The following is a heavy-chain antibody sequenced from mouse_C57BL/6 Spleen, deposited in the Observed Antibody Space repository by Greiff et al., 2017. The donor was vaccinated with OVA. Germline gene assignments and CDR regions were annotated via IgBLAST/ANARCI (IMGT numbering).Heavy chain of an antibody. CDR1: GYAFTNYL. J-gene: IGHJ4*01. V-gene: IGHV1-54*01. D-gene: IGHD1-1*01. CDR2: INPGSGGT. CDR3: ARSVGVYYDGSSYAMDY. Sequence: QVQLQQSGAELVRPGTSVKVSCKASGYAFTNYLIEWVKQRPGQGLEWIGVINPGSGGTNYNEKFKGKATLTADKSSSTAYMQLSSLTSEDSAVYFCARSVGVYYDGSSYAMDYWGQGTSVTVSS.